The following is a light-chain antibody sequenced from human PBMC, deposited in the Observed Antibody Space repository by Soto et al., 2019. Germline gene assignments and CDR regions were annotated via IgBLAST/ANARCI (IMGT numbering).Light chain of an antibody. Sequence: EIVLTQSPGTLSLSPGEGATLSCRASQSINRNYLAWHQQKPGQPPRLLIYGASSRATGIPDRFSGSGSGTDFTLTISRLKPEDFAVYYCQQYGSTPRTFGQGTKVEIK. V-gene: IGKV3-20*01. J-gene: IGKJ1*01. CDR3: QQYGSTPRT. CDR2: GAS. CDR1: QSINRNY.